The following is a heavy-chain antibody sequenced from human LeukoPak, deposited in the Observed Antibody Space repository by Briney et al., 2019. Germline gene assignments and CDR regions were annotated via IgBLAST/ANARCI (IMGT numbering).Heavy chain of an antibody. V-gene: IGHV1-69*13. CDR3: ARGDGYAGFDP. J-gene: IGHJ5*02. CDR1: GGTFSSYA. Sequence: ASVKVSCKASGGTFSSYAISWVRQAPGQGLEWMGGIIPIFGTANYAQKFQGRVTITADESTSTAYMELRSLRSEDTAVYYCARGDGYAGFDPWGQGTLVTVSS. D-gene: IGHD5-24*01. CDR2: IIPIFGTA.